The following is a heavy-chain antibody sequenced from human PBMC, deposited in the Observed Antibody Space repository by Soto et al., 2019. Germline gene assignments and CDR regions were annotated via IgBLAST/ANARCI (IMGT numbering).Heavy chain of an antibody. CDR2: IIHSGST. D-gene: IGHD2-2*01. CDR1: GGSFSGYY. CDR3: ARGRRSGRGRRYCSSTSCYSKNYYFDY. Sequence: PSETLSLTCAVYGGSFSGYYWSWIRQPPGKGLEWIGEIIHSGSTNYNPSLKSRVTISVDTSKNQFSLKLSSVTAADTAVYYCARGRRSGRGRRYCSSTSCYSKNYYFDYWGQGTLVTVS. J-gene: IGHJ4*02. V-gene: IGHV4-34*01.